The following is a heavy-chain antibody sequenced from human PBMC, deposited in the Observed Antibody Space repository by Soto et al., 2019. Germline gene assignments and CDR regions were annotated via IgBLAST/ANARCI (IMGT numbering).Heavy chain of an antibody. CDR2: ISAYNGNT. J-gene: IGHJ5*02. D-gene: IGHD3-22*01. V-gene: IGHV1-18*01. CDR1: GYTFTSYG. CDR3: ARVGVSSGYWLSYRYYP. Sequence: GASVKVSCKASGYTFTSYGISWVRQAPGQRLEWMGWISAYNGNTNYAQKLQGRVTMTTDTSTSTAYMELRSLRSDGTAVYYCARVGVSSGYWLSYRYYPWGQRSLVTVST.